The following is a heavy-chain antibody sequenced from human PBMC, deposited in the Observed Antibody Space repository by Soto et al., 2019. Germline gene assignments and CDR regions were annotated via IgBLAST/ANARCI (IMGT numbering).Heavy chain of an antibody. CDR3: AKEGGSGSYYDNFRGDFDY. CDR1: GFTFSSYA. Sequence: EVQLLESGGGLVQPVGSLRLSCAASGFTFSSYAMSWVRQAPGKGLEWVSAISGSGGSTYYADSVKGRFTISRDNSKNTLYLQMNSLRAEDTAVYYCAKEGGSGSYYDNFRGDFDYWGQGTLVTVSS. J-gene: IGHJ4*02. D-gene: IGHD3-10*01. V-gene: IGHV3-23*01. CDR2: ISGSGGST.